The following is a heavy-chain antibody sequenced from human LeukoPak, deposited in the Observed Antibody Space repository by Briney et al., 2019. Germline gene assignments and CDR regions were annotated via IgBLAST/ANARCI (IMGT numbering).Heavy chain of an antibody. CDR2: ISSSSSYI. J-gene: IGHJ4*02. V-gene: IGHV3-21*01. Sequence: PGGSLRLSCAASGFTFSSYSMNWVRQAPGKGLEWVSSISSSSSYIYYADSVKGRFTISRDNAKNSLYLQMNSLRAEDTAVYYCARESRTGYSSSWYRTYYFDYWGQGTLVTVSS. D-gene: IGHD6-13*01. CDR3: ARESRTGYSSSWYRTYYFDY. CDR1: GFTFSSYS.